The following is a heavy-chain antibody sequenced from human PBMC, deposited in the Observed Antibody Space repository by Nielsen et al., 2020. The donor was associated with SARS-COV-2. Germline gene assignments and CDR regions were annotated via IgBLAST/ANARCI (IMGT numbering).Heavy chain of an antibody. V-gene: IGHV3-23*01. CDR2: IGVSGGGT. D-gene: IGHD6-19*01. CDR3: TRRVAGGTMDV. J-gene: IGHJ6*02. Sequence: GGSLRLSCAASGFTFSNFAMNWVRQAPGKGLEWVSTIGVSGGGTYYADSLKGLFTISRDNSKNTLYLQMNSLGADDTAIYYCTRRVAGGTMDVWGQGTTVTVSS. CDR1: GFTFSNFA.